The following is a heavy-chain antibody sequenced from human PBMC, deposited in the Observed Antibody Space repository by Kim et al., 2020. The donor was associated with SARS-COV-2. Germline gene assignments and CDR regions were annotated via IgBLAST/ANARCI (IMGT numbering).Heavy chain of an antibody. D-gene: IGHD1-26*01. CDR3: ARGASWSYYDDY. CDR1: GFTFSSYV. Sequence: GGSLRLSCAASGFTFSSYVMHWVRQAPGKGLEWVAVISYDGSNKYYADSVKGRFTISRDNSKNTLYLQMNSLRAEDTAVYYCARGASWSYYDDYWGQGTL. V-gene: IGHV3-30*04. CDR2: ISYDGSNK. J-gene: IGHJ4*02.